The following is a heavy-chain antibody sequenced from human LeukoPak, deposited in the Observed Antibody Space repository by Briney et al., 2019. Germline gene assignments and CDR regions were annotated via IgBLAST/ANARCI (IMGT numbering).Heavy chain of an antibody. CDR3: AKADSGSHAMDYYYYYYMDV. V-gene: IGHV3-23*01. J-gene: IGHJ6*03. Sequence: HPGGSLRLSCAASGFTFSSYAMSWVRQAPGKGLEWVSAISGSGGSTYYADSVKGRFTISRDNSKNTLYLQMNSLRAEDTAVYYCAKADSGSHAMDYYYYYYMDVWGKGTTVTVSS. CDR2: ISGSGGST. D-gene: IGHD1-26*01. CDR1: GFTFSSYA.